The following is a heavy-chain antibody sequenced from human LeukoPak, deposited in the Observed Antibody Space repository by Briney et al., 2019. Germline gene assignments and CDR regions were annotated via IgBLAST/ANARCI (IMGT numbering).Heavy chain of an antibody. CDR1: GYTFTSYG. Sequence: ASVKVSCKASGYTFTSYGISWVRQAPGQGLEWMGWISAYNGKTNYAQKLQGRVTMTTDTSTSTAYMELRSLRSDDTAVYYCARDLWYDFWSGYYPYYCYYMDVWGKGTTVTVSS. D-gene: IGHD3-3*01. CDR2: ISAYNGKT. CDR3: ARDLWYDFWSGYYPYYCYYMDV. V-gene: IGHV1-18*01. J-gene: IGHJ6*03.